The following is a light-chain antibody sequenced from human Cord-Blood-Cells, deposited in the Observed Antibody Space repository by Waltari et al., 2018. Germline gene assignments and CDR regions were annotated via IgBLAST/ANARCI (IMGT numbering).Light chain of an antibody. Sequence: EIVMTQSPATLSVSPGERATLSCRASQSVSSNLAWYQQQPGQATRLLIYGASTRATGIPARFSGSGSGTEFTLTISSLQSEDFAVYYCQQYNNWPPLTFGGGTKVEIK. J-gene: IGKJ4*01. CDR3: QQYNNWPPLT. V-gene: IGKV3-15*01. CDR1: QSVSSN. CDR2: GAS.